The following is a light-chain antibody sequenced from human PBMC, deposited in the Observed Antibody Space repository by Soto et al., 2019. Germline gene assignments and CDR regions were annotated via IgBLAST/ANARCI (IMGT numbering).Light chain of an antibody. Sequence: DIVMTQTPPSLYVSAGRPASISLRIRHGVLNSDGKTHLYWYLQSPGQPPQLLMYEVSHRFSGVPDRFSGSGSGKDFTLKISRVEAEDVGVYYCMQTKQLPVTFGQGTKV. CDR1: HGVLNSDGKTH. CDR3: MQTKQLPVT. CDR2: EVS. V-gene: IGKV2D-29*01. J-gene: IGKJ1*01.